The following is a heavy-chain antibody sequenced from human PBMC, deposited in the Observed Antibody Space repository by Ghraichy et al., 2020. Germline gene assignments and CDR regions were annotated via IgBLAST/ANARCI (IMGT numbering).Heavy chain of an antibody. D-gene: IGHD6-13*01. CDR3: AGDRGSSCYMLSAFDI. CDR1: GFTFSSYS. Sequence: GGSLRLSCAASGFTFSSYSMNWVRQAPGKGLEWVSYISSSSSTIYYADSVKGRFTISRDNAKNSLYLLMNSLGDEVTAVYYYAGDRGSSCYMLSAFDIWGQGTMVTVSS. V-gene: IGHV3-48*02. CDR2: ISSSSSTI. J-gene: IGHJ3*02.